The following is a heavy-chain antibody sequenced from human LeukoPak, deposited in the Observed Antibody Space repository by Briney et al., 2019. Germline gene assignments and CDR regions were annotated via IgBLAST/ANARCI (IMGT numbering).Heavy chain of an antibody. CDR2: IYYSGST. D-gene: IGHD3-3*01. V-gene: IGHV4-39*01. CDR3: ARRDDGAYYDFWSGYPAAFDI. CDR1: GGSISSSSYY. Sequence: SETLSLTCTVSGGSISSSSYYWGWIRQPPGKGLEWIGSIYYSGSTYYNPSLKSRVTISVDTSKNQFSLKLSSVTAADTAVYYCARRDDGAYYDFWSGYPAAFDIWGQGTMVTVSS. J-gene: IGHJ3*02.